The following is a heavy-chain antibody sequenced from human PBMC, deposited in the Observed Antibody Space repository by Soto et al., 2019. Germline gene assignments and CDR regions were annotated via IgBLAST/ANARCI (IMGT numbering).Heavy chain of an antibody. J-gene: IGHJ4*02. CDR3: AREWSTSGALDY. CDR2: ISYDGSIK. Sequence: QVQLVESGGGVVQPGRSLRLSCAASGFTFSSHSIQWVRQAPGKGLEWVAVISYDGSIKYYADSVKGRFTISRDNSKNTAYLQMNSLRAEDTAVFYCAREWSTSGALDYWGQEPLVIVSS. D-gene: IGHD3-10*01. V-gene: IGHV3-30-3*01. CDR1: GFTFSSHS.